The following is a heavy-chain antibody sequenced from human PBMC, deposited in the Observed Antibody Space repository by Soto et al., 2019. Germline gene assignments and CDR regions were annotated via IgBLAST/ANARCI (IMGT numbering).Heavy chain of an antibody. V-gene: IGHV4-38-2*02. CDR1: VYSISSGYY. CDR2: IYHSGST. Sequence: PSETLSLTCAVSVYSISSGYYWGWIRQPPGKGLEWIGSIYHSGSTYYNPSLKSRVTISVDTSKNQFSLKLSSVTAADTAVYYCAREYSSGWRPYWFDPWGQGTLVTVSS. J-gene: IGHJ5*02. CDR3: AREYSSGWRPYWFDP. D-gene: IGHD6-19*01.